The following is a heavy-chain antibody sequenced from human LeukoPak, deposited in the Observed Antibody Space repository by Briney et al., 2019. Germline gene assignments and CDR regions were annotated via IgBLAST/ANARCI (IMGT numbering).Heavy chain of an antibody. V-gene: IGHV3-30-3*01. CDR1: GFTFSSYA. CDR2: VSYDGSNK. D-gene: IGHD4-17*01. CDR3: TRDRSPYSGYGDLVGY. J-gene: IGHJ4*02. Sequence: GSLRLSCAASGFTFSSYAMSWVRQAPGKGLEWVAVVSYDGSNKYYADSVKGRFTISRDNSKNTLYLQMNSLRAEDTAVYYCTRDRSPYSGYGDLVGYWGQGTLVTVSS.